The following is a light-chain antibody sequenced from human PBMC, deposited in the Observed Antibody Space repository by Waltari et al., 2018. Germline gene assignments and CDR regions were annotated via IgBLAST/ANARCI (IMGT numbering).Light chain of an antibody. CDR1: SGYSSSI. J-gene: IGLJ3*02. Sequence: QPVLTQPSSASASLGSSVKLTCTLSSGYSSSIIAWHQQQPGKAPRYLMKFDGSGNYNKGSRLPDRFSGSSAAADRYLTISSRQSEDEADYYCETWDYNIRVFGGGTKLAVL. CDR2: FDGSGNY. V-gene: IGLV4-60*03. CDR3: ETWDYNIRV.